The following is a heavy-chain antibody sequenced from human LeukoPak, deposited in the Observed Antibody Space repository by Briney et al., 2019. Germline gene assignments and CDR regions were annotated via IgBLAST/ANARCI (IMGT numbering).Heavy chain of an antibody. Sequence: SETLSLTCAVYGGSFSGYYWSWIRQPPGKGLEWIGEINHSGSTNYNPSLKSRVTISVDTSKNQFSLKLSSVTAADTAVYYCARDRSVLDYYGSGSFDYWGQGTLVTVSS. CDR2: INHSGST. V-gene: IGHV4-34*01. CDR3: ARDRSVLDYYGSGSFDY. J-gene: IGHJ4*02. CDR1: GGSFSGYY. D-gene: IGHD3-10*01.